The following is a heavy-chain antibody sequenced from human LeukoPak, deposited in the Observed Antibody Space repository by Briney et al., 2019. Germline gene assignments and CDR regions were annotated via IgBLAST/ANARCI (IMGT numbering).Heavy chain of an antibody. CDR3: ARDWGVSARPGYMDV. CDR1: GGSFSGYY. J-gene: IGHJ6*03. Sequence: SETLSLTCAVYGGSFSGYYWSWIRQPPGKGLEWIGESNHSGSTNYNPSLKSRGTISVDASKNQFSLRLSSVTAADTAVYYCARDWGVSARPGYMDVWGKGTTVTVSS. CDR2: SNHSGST. V-gene: IGHV4-34*01. D-gene: IGHD6-6*01.